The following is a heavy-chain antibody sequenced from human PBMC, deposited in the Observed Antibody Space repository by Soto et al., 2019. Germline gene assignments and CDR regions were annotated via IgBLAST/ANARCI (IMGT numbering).Heavy chain of an antibody. CDR3: ARQDVSSGLYYYYGMDV. J-gene: IGHJ6*02. Sequence: GESLKISCKGSGYSFTSYWIGWVRQMPGKGLEWMGIIYPGDSDTRYSPSFQGRVTISADKSISTAYLQWSSLKASDTAMYYCARQDVSSGLYYYYGMDVWGQGTTVTVSS. CDR1: GYSFTSYW. V-gene: IGHV5-51*01. CDR2: IYPGDSDT. D-gene: IGHD2-8*02.